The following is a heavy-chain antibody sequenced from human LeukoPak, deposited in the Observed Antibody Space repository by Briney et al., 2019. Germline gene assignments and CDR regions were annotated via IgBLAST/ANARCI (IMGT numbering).Heavy chain of an antibody. CDR3: AKDVPGYCSSTSCFDY. CDR1: GFTFSSYA. D-gene: IGHD2-2*01. CDR2: ISGSGGST. J-gene: IGHJ4*02. V-gene: IGHV3-23*01. Sequence: GGSLRLSCAASGFTFSSYAMSWVRQAPGKGPEWVSAISGSGGSTYYADSVKGRFTISRDNSKNTLYLQMNSLRAEDTAVYYCAKDVPGYCSSTSCFDYWGQGTLVTVSS.